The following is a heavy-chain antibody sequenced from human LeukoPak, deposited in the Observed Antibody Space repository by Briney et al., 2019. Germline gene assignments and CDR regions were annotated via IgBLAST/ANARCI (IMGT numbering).Heavy chain of an antibody. CDR3: ARGIDY. J-gene: IGHJ4*02. V-gene: IGHV3-7*02. Sequence: GGSLRLSCAASGFTFNSYEMNWVRQAPGKGLEWVADIKQDGSEKYYVDSVKGRFTISRDNAKNSLYLQMNSLRDEDTAVYYCARGIDYWGQGTLVTVSS. CDR1: GFTFNSYE. CDR2: IKQDGSEK. D-gene: IGHD1-14*01.